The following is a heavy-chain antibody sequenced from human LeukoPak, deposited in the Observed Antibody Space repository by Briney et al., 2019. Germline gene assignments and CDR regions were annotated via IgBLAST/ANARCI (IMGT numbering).Heavy chain of an antibody. CDR2: IKQDGSEK. J-gene: IGHJ1*01. D-gene: IGHD3-10*01. CDR3: ARLIRGSGTYFNYEYFQH. V-gene: IGHV3-7*03. Sequence: GGSLRLSCAASGFTFSSYWMSWVRQAPGKGLEWVANIKQDGSEKYYVDSVKGRFTISGDSSKNTLYLQMNSLRADDTAVYYCARLIRGSGTYFNYEYFQHWGQGTLVTVSS. CDR1: GFTFSSYW.